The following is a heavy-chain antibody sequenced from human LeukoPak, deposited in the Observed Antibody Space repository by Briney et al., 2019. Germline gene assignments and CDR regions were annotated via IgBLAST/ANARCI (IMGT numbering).Heavy chain of an antibody. V-gene: IGHV7-4-1*02. CDR2: INTNTGNP. CDR1: GYTFTSYA. J-gene: IGHJ6*02. CDR3: ARGYGDYSYYYYGMDV. D-gene: IGHD4-17*01. Sequence: ASVKVSCEASGYTFTSYAMNWVRQAPGQGLEWMGWINTNTGNPTYAQGFTGRFVFSLDTSVSTAYLQISSLKAEDTAVSYCARGYGDYSYYYYGMDVWGQGTTVTVSS.